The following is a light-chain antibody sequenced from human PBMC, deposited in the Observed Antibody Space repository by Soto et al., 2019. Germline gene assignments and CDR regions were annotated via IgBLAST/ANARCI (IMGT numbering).Light chain of an antibody. V-gene: IGKV3-20*01. J-gene: IGKJ1*01. CDR1: QSVSSNY. Sequence: EIVLTQSPGTLSLSPGVRATLSCRASQSVSSNYLAWYQQKPGQAPRLLIYVASIRATGIPDRFSGSGSGADFTLTIRRLEPEDFAVYYCQQYGSSPRTFGQGTKVEIK. CDR3: QQYGSSPRT. CDR2: VAS.